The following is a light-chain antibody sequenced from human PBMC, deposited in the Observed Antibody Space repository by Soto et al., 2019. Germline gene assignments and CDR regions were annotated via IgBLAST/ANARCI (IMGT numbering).Light chain of an antibody. CDR3: GTWDSSLSAGV. V-gene: IGLV1-51*01. CDR2: DNN. Sequence: QSVLTQPPSGSAAPGQKVTISCSGISSNIGNNYVSWYQQLPGTAPKLLIYDNNKRPSGIPDRFSGSKSGTSATLGITGLQTGDEADYYCGTWDSSLSAGVFGGGTK. CDR1: SSNIGNNY. J-gene: IGLJ2*01.